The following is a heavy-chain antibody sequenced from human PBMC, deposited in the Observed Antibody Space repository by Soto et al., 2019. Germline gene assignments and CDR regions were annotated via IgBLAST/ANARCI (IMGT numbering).Heavy chain of an antibody. V-gene: IGHV3-21*04. J-gene: IGHJ4*02. Sequence: PGGSLRLSCEASGFTFSRVSMNWVRRVPGKGLEWVASISSASSETWYADSVKGRFIISRDNAQNSLFLQMNTLRPEDSAIYYCARVAYWGPGTQVTVS. CDR2: ISSASSET. CDR3: ARVAY. CDR1: GFTFSRVS.